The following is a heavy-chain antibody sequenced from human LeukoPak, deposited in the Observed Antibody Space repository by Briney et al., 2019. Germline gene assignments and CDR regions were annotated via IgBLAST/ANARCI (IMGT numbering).Heavy chain of an antibody. D-gene: IGHD6-6*01. CDR3: ARKTKRQLVRGWFDP. Sequence: TSETLSLTCTVSGGSISSYYWSWIRQPPGKGLEWIGYIYYSGSTNYNPSLKSRVTISVDTSKNQFSLKLSSVTAAGTAVYYCARKTKRQLVRGWFDPWGQGTLVTVSS. J-gene: IGHJ5*02. CDR1: GGSISSYY. V-gene: IGHV4-59*12. CDR2: IYYSGST.